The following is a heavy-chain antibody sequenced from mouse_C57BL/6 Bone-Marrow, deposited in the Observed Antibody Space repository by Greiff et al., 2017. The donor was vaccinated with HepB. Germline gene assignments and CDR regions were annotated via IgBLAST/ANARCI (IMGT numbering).Heavy chain of an antibody. CDR2: IHPNSGST. CDR1: GYTFTSYW. V-gene: IGHV1-64*01. D-gene: IGHD2-2*01. J-gene: IGHJ2*01. Sequence: QVQLQQPGAELVKPGASVKLSCKASGYTFTSYWMHWVKQRPGQGLEWIGMIHPNSGSTNYNEKFKSKATLTVDKSSSTAYMQLSSLTSEDSAVYYCARKREGYGSSCDYWGQGTTLTVSS. CDR3: ARKREGYGSSCDY.